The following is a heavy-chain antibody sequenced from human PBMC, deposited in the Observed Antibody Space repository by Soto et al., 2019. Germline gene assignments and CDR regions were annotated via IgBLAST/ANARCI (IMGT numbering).Heavy chain of an antibody. CDR2: ISAYNGNT. D-gene: IGHD3-22*01. CDR1: GGTFSSYA. Sequence: ASVKVSCKASGGTFSSYAISWVRQAPGQGLEWMGWISAYNGNTNYAQKLQGRVTMTTDTSTSTAYMELRSLRSDDTAVYYCARDSRWYYDSSGYPNDAFDIWGQGTMVTVSS. V-gene: IGHV1-18*01. CDR3: ARDSRWYYDSSGYPNDAFDI. J-gene: IGHJ3*02.